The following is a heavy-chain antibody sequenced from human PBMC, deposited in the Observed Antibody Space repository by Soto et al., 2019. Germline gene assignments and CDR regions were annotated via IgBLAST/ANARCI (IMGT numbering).Heavy chain of an antibody. V-gene: IGHV3-11*01. Sequence: GGSLRLSCAASGFTFSDYYMSWIRQAPGKGLEWVSYISSSGSTIYYADSVKGRFTISRDNAKNSLYLQMNSLRAEDTAVHYCAREPRIGTGTLWFDPWGQGTLVTVSS. CDR1: GFTFSDYY. J-gene: IGHJ5*02. CDR2: ISSSGSTI. CDR3: AREPRIGTGTLWFDP. D-gene: IGHD1-7*01.